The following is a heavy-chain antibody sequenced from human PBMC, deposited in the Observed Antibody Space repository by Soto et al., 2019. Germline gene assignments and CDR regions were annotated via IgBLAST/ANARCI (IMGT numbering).Heavy chain of an antibody. CDR3: ARPSSSSDAFDI. CDR2: IYYSGST. D-gene: IGHD6-6*01. Sequence: QVQLQESGPGLVKPSQTLSLSCTVSGGSISSVGYYWSWIRQHPGKGLEWMGYIYYSGSTHYIPPLKSRVPISVDTSKNQFALKLSSVTAADTAVYYCARPSSSSDAFDIWVQGTMVPVSS. CDR1: GGSISSVGYY. J-gene: IGHJ3*02. V-gene: IGHV4-31*03.